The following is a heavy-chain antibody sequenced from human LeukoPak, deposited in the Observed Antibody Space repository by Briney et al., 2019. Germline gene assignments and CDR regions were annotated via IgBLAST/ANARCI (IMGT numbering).Heavy chain of an antibody. J-gene: IGHJ1*01. V-gene: IGHV4-34*01. D-gene: IGHD6-6*01. CDR3: ARSEQLGYFQH. CDR1: GGSFSGYY. Sequence: SETLSLTCAVYGGSFSGYYWSWIRQPPGKGLEWIGEINHSGSTNYNPSLKSRVTISVDTSKNQFSLKLGSVTAADTAVYYCARSEQLGYFQHWGQGTLVTVSS. CDR2: INHSGST.